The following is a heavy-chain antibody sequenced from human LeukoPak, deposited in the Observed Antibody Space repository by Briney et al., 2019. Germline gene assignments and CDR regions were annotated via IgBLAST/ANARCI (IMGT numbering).Heavy chain of an antibody. D-gene: IGHD1-26*01. CDR3: ARGVGATNYYYYYYMDV. Sequence: SVKVSCKASGGTFSSYAISWVRQAPGQGLEWMGGIIPIFGTANYAQKFQGRVTITADKSTSTAYMELSSLRSGDTAVYYCARGVGATNYYYYYYMDVWGKGTTVTVSS. V-gene: IGHV1-69*06. CDR1: GGTFSSYA. J-gene: IGHJ6*03. CDR2: IIPIFGTA.